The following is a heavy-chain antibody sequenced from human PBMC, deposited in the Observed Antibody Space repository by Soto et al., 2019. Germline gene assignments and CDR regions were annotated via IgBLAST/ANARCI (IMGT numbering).Heavy chain of an antibody. CDR3: ARGGYCSGGSCYGYFDY. CDR1: VGTFSSYA. V-gene: IGHV1-69*13. D-gene: IGHD2-15*01. J-gene: IGHJ4*02. CDR2: IIPIFGTA. Sequence: SVKVSCKASVGTFSSYAISWVRQAPGQGLEWMGGIIPIFGTANYAQKFQGRVTITADESTSTAYMELSSLRSEDTAVYYCARGGYCSGGSCYGYFDYWGQGTLVTVSS.